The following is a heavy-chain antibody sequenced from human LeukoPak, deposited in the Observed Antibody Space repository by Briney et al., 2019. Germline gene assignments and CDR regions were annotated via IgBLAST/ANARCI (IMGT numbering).Heavy chain of an antibody. J-gene: IGHJ3*02. CDR3: AREGDYGSGSYDAFDI. CDR2: INSDGRST. Sequence: PGGSLRLSCVASGFTFSRYWMHWVRQAPGKGLVWVSRINSDGRSTNYADSAKGRFTISRDNAKNTLYLQMNSLRAEDTAVYYCAREGDYGSGSYDAFDIWGQGTMVTVSS. V-gene: IGHV3-74*01. CDR1: GFTFSRYW. D-gene: IGHD3-10*01.